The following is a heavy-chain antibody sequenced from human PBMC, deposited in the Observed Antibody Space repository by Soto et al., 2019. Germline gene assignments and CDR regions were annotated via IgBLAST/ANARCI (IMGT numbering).Heavy chain of an antibody. Sequence: ASVKVSCKASGYTFTSYYMHWVRQAPGQGLEWMGIINPSGGSTSYAQKFQGRVTMTRDTSTSTVYMELNSLRAEDTAVYYCASLPYYDFWSGPYGMDVWGQGTTVTVSS. CDR3: ASLPYYDFWSGPYGMDV. V-gene: IGHV1-46*01. CDR2: INPSGGST. J-gene: IGHJ6*02. D-gene: IGHD3-3*01. CDR1: GYTFTSYY.